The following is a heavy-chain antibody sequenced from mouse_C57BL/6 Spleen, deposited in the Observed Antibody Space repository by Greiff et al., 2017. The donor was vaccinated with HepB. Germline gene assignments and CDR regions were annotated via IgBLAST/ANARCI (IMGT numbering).Heavy chain of an antibody. J-gene: IGHJ3*01. Sequence: EVMLVESGGGLVQPGGSLKLSCAASGFTFSDYYMYWVRQTPEKRLEWVAYISNGGGSTYYPDTVKGRFTISRDNAKNTLYLQMSRLKSEDTAMYYSARRSYGSSFAWFAYWGQGTLVTVSA. CDR3: ARRSYGSSFAWFAY. D-gene: IGHD1-1*01. V-gene: IGHV5-12*01. CDR1: GFTFSDYY. CDR2: ISNGGGST.